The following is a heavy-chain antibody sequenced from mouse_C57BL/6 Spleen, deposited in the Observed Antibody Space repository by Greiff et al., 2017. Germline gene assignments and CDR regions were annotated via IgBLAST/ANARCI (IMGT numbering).Heavy chain of an antibody. Sequence: EVQLQQSGTVLARPGASVKMSCKTSGYTFTSYWMHWVKQRPGQGLEWIGAIYPGNSDTSYNQKFKGKAKLTAVTSASTAYMELSSLTNEDSAVYYCIVGYYGYYAMDYWGQGTSVTVSS. CDR1: GYTFTSYW. J-gene: IGHJ4*01. D-gene: IGHD1-1*01. CDR3: IVGYYGYYAMDY. V-gene: IGHV1-5*01. CDR2: IYPGNSDT.